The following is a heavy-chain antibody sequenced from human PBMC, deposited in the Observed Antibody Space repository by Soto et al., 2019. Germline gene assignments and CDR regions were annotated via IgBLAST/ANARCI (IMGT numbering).Heavy chain of an antibody. J-gene: IGHJ4*02. CDR2: IYWNDDK. D-gene: IGHD3-16*01. V-gene: IGHV2-5*01. CDR3: VHSPWGAAPDY. Sequence: QITLKESGPTLVKPTQTLTLTCTLSGFSPSARGVGVGWIRQPPGKAPEWLGIIYWNDDKSYSPSLKSRLTITKDTSKNQVVLTMTNMEAVDTATYYCVHSPWGAAPDYWGQGTLVTVSA. CDR1: GFSPSARGVG.